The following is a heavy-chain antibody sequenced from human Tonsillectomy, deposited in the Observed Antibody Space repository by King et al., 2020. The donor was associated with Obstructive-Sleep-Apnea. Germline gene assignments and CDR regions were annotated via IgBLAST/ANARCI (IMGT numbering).Heavy chain of an antibody. CDR3: VNMAKNYDILSGYFDG. D-gene: IGHD3-9*01. CDR2: VSWNGDTT. V-gene: IGHV3-9*01. Sequence: VQLVESGGGLVQPGRSLRLSCAASGFTFDDYAMHWVRQAPGKGLEWVAGVSWNGDTTGYADSVKGRFTISRDNAKNSLYLQMSSLRTEDTAICYCVNMAKNYDILSGYFDGWGHWTPVT. CDR1: GFTFDDYA. J-gene: IGHJ4*03.